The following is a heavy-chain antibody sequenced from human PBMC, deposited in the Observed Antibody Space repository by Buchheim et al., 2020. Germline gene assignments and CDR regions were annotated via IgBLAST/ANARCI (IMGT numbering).Heavy chain of an antibody. J-gene: IGHJ6*02. CDR2: NSDGNST. CDR1: GFTFSSYW. Sequence: EVQLVESGGGLVQPGGSLRLSCAASGFTFSSYWMHWVRQAPGKGLVWVSRNSDGNSTSYADSVKGRFTFSRDNATHQPYLQMNSLRAEDTAVYYCASSGMDVWGQGTT. V-gene: IGHV3-74*01. CDR3: ASSGMDV.